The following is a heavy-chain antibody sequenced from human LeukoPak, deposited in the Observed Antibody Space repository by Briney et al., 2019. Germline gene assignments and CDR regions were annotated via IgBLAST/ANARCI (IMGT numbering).Heavy chain of an antibody. CDR3: AKDVLRGYYYYGMDV. V-gene: IGHV3-74*01. J-gene: IGHJ6*02. CDR1: GFTFSSYW. D-gene: IGHD1-1*01. CDR2: IKSDGSST. Sequence: GGSLRLSCAASGFTFSSYWMHWVRQAPGKGLVWVSRIKSDGSSTSYADSVKGRFTISRDNSKNTLYLQMNSLRAEDTAVYYCAKDVLRGYYYYGMDVWGQGTTVTVSS.